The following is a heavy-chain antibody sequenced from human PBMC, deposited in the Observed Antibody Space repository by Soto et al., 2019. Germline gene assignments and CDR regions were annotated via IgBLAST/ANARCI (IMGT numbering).Heavy chain of an antibody. V-gene: IGHV3-23*01. CDR3: AKNKRGNYCTRTSCLYSFDY. Sequence: EVHLFQSGGDLVQPGGSLRLSCAASGFTFSTYAMTWVRQAAGKGLEWVSTISDSSATYYADSVKGRFTISRDNSKNTLYLEMTSLRADDTAVYYCAKNKRGNYCTRTSCLYSFDYWGQGTLVTVSS. D-gene: IGHD2-2*01. J-gene: IGHJ4*02. CDR2: ISDSSAT. CDR1: GFTFSTYA.